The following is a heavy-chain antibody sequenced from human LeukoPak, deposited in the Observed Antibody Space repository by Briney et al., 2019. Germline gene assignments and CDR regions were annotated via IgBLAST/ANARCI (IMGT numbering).Heavy chain of an antibody. D-gene: IGHD2-15*01. J-gene: IGHJ4*02. CDR2: INPNSGGT. V-gene: IGHV1-2*02. CDR3: ASPQEYCSGGSCYSYDY. Sequence: ASVKVSCKASGYTFTGYYIHWVRLAPGQGLGWMGWINPNSGGTNSAQKFKGRVTMTRDTSITTVYMELSRLRSDDTAVYYCASPQEYCSGGSCYSYDYWGQGTLVTVSS. CDR1: GYTFTGYY.